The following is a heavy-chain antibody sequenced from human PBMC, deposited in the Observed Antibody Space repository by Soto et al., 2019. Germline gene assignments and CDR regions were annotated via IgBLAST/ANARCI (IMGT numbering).Heavy chain of an antibody. CDR3: AHCTLHAYGDYDPGTSHVFDS. CDR2: IYGDNDK. J-gene: IGHJ4*02. V-gene: IGHV2-5*02. Sequence: QITLKESGPSPVKPTQTLTVTCTFSGFSLRNSGVGVAWIRQPPGKALEWLALIYGDNDKRYSPSLKTRLTITKDTSKNQVVLTMTNMDPVDTATYYCAHCTLHAYGDYDPGTSHVFDSWGQGTLVTVSS. CDR1: GFSLRNSGVG. D-gene: IGHD4-17*01.